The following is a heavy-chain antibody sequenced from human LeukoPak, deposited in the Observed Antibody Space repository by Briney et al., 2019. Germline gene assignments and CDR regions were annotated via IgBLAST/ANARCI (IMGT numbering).Heavy chain of an antibody. CDR3: AKDRLVVAPAAMTSNFDF. CDR1: GLTFSTVG. Sequence: GRSLRLSCAASGLTFSTVGMHWVRQAPGKGLEWVAVISYDGRNTYYADSVKGRFTISRDNSKNTLYLQMNSLKTEDTAVYYCAKDRLVVAPAAMTSNFDFWGQGTLVTVSS. J-gene: IGHJ4*02. V-gene: IGHV3-30*18. CDR2: ISYDGRNT. D-gene: IGHD2-2*01.